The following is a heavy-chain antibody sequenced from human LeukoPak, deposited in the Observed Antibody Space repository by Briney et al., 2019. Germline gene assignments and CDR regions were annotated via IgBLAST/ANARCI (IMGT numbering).Heavy chain of an antibody. CDR2: IYTSGST. CDR1: GGSISSYY. Sequence: SETLSLTCTVSGGSISSYYWSWIRQPAGKGLEWIGRIYTSGSTNYNPSLKSRVTMSVDTSKNQFSLKLSSVTAAGTAVYYCAGYYGSGSYYYYYMDVWGKGTTVTISS. V-gene: IGHV4-4*07. J-gene: IGHJ6*03. D-gene: IGHD3-10*01. CDR3: AGYYGSGSYYYYYMDV.